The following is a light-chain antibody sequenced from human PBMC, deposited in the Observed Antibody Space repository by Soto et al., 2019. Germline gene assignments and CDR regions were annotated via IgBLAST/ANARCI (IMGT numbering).Light chain of an antibody. Sequence: QSALTQPASVSGSPGQSITISCTGTNSDVGGYNFVSWYQQNPGKAPKLIIYVVTNRPSGVSDRFSGSKSGNTASLTISGLQAEDEAYYYCSSYASGTQVFGTGTKVTVL. CDR2: VVT. CDR3: SSYASGTQV. CDR1: NSDVGGYNF. V-gene: IGLV2-14*01. J-gene: IGLJ1*01.